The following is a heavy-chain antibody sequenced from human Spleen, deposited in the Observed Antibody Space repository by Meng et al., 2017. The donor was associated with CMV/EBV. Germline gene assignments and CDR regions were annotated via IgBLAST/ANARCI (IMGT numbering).Heavy chain of an antibody. D-gene: IGHD3-3*01. Sequence: SGPTLVKPTQTLTLTCTFSGFSLSSSGMCVTWVRQPPGKALEWLALIDWDGDKYYSTSLKTRLTISRDTAKNQVVLIMTNMDPGDTGIYYCAHSPYDFWSGPHPNWFDPWGQGTLVTVSS. V-gene: IGHV2-70*12. CDR1: GFSLSSSGMC. CDR2: IDWDGDK. CDR3: AHSPYDFWSGPHPNWFDP. J-gene: IGHJ5*02.